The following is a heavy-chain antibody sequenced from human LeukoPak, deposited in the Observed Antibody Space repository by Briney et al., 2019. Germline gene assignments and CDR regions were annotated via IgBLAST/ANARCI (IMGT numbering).Heavy chain of an antibody. V-gene: IGHV3-53*01. Sequence: TGGSLRLSCAPSGFTVSSNYISWVRQAPGRGLEWVSVIYSGGNTYYADSVKGRFTISSNNSKNTLYLQMNSPRAEDTAVYYCAKTIVGVTNWFDPWGQGTLVTVSS. D-gene: IGHD1-26*01. CDR1: GFTVSSNY. CDR3: AKTIVGVTNWFDP. J-gene: IGHJ5*02. CDR2: IYSGGNT.